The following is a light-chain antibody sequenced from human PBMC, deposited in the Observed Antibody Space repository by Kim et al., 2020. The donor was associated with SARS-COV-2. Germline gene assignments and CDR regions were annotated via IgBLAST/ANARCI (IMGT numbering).Light chain of an antibody. J-gene: IGKJ2*01. CDR3: QHYDSMSAYT. CDR2: GAS. Sequence: ASVGDRVTITCPASQDNSNYFNWYQQQPGYAPRLLIYGASNMETGAPSRFSGSGSGTHFTLTISSLHPEDIATYYCQHYDSMSAYTFGQGTKLEI. V-gene: IGKV1-33*01. CDR1: QDNSNY.